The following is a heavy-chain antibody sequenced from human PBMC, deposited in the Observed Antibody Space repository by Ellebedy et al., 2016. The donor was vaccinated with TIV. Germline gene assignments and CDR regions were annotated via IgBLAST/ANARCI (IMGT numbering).Heavy chain of an antibody. Sequence: MPSETLSLTCTVSGVSISRYYWSWIRQPPGKGLEWVGNIYSSGSTNYNPSLKSRVTISVNKSENQLSLNLTSVTAADTAVYFCAAGTGAPGAGDYWGQGIRVTVTS. D-gene: IGHD2-2*01. CDR2: IYSSGST. CDR1: GVSISRYY. J-gene: IGHJ4*02. V-gene: IGHV4-59*01. CDR3: AAGTGAPGAGDY.